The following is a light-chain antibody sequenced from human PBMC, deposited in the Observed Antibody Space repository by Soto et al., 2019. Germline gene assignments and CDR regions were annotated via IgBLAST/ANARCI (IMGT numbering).Light chain of an antibody. V-gene: IGKV1-5*01. CDR1: QSISSW. CDR2: DAS. J-gene: IGKJ1*01. Sequence: DIQMTHSPSTLSASVGERDTITCRASQSISSWLAWYQQKPGKAPKLLIYDASSLESGVPSRFSGSGSGTEFTLTISSLQPDDFATYYCQQYNSYSFGQGTKVDIK. CDR3: QQYNSYS.